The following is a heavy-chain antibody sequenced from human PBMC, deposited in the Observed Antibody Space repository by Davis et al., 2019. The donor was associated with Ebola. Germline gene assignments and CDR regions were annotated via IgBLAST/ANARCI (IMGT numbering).Heavy chain of an antibody. Sequence: ASVKVSCKASGYTFTSYGISWVRQAPGQGLEWMGWISAYNGNTNYAQKLQGRVTMTTDTSTSTAYMELSSLRSEDTAVYYCAREGIVATFFDYWGQGTLVTVSS. CDR1: GYTFTSYG. D-gene: IGHD5-12*01. CDR2: ISAYNGNT. CDR3: AREGIVATFFDY. J-gene: IGHJ4*02. V-gene: IGHV1-18*01.